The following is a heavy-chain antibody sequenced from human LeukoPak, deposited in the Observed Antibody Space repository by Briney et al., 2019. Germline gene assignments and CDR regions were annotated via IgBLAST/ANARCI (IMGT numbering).Heavy chain of an antibody. J-gene: IGHJ4*02. Sequence: PSETLSLTCAVYGGSLSGYYWSWIRQPPGKGLEWIGDIYYSGSTNYNPSLKSRVTISVDTSKNQFSLKLSSVTPADTALYYCARYHRHTETTDYCYSFDYWGQGTLVTVSS. CDR2: IYYSGST. CDR1: GGSLSGYY. D-gene: IGHD4-17*01. V-gene: IGHV4-34*01. CDR3: ARYHRHTETTDYCYSFDY.